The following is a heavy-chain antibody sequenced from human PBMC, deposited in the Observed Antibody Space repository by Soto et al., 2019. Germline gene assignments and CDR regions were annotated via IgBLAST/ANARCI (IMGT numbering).Heavy chain of an antibody. Sequence: GSLVLACSASGFAFSSHSMSWVRQAAEKGLEWVAEISDGGDLIYNADSVRVRFTISRDNSRNTLYLQMNSLRAEDTAVYYCASRVIGSSRASDIGGQETMVTV. D-gene: IGHD3-10*01. J-gene: IGHJ3*02. V-gene: IGHV3-23*01. CDR3: ASRVIGSSRASDI. CDR1: GFAFSSHS. CDR2: ISDGGDLI.